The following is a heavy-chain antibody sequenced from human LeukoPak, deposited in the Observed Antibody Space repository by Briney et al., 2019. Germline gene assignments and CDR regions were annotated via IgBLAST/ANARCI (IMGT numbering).Heavy chain of an antibody. J-gene: IGHJ5*02. CDR1: GGSISSYY. V-gene: IGHV4-59*08. CDR3: ARTDSSGYYCWFDP. D-gene: IGHD3-22*01. CDR2: IYYSGST. Sequence: SETLSLTCTVSGGSISSYYWSWIRQPPGKGLEWIGYIYYSGSTNYNPSLKSRVTTSVDTSKNQFSLKLSSVTAADTAVYYCARTDSSGYYCWFDPWGQGTLVTVSS.